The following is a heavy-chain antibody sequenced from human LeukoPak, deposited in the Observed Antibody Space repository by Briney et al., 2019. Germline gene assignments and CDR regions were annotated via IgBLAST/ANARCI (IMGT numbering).Heavy chain of an antibody. Sequence: GSLRLSCAASGFTFSSYAMSWVRQAPGEGLEWVSAISGSGGSTYYADSVKGRFTISRDNSKNTLYLQMNSLRAEDTAVYYCAKDEDIVVVPAAIDYWGQGTLVTVSS. V-gene: IGHV3-23*01. CDR2: ISGSGGST. D-gene: IGHD2-2*01. CDR3: AKDEDIVVVPAAIDY. CDR1: GFTFSSYA. J-gene: IGHJ4*02.